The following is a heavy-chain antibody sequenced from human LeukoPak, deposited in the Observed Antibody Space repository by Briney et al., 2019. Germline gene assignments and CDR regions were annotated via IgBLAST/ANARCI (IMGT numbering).Heavy chain of an antibody. J-gene: IGHJ4*02. Sequence: PSETLSLTCTVSGGSISGHYWSWIRQPPGKGLEWIGYIDYSGSTNYNPSLKSRVTISVDTSKNQFSLRLRYVTAADTAVYYCARTASTVTTAIDYWGQGTLVTVSS. CDR1: GGSISGHY. CDR2: IDYSGST. CDR3: ARTASTVTTAIDY. D-gene: IGHD4-17*01. V-gene: IGHV4-59*11.